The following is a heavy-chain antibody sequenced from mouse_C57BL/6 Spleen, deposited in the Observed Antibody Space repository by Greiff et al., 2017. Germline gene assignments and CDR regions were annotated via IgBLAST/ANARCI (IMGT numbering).Heavy chain of an antibody. CDR3: ARDYGSSPYAMVD. CDR2: ISSGGSYP. V-gene: IGHV5-6*01. D-gene: IGHD1-1*01. CDR1: GFTFSSYG. J-gene: IGHJ4*01. Sequence: EVMLVESGGDLVKPGGSLKLSCAASGFTFSSYGMSWVSQTPDKRLEWVATISSGGSYPYYPDSVKGRFTISRDNAKNTLYLQMSSLKSEDTAMYYCARDYGSSPYAMVDWGQGTSVTVSS.